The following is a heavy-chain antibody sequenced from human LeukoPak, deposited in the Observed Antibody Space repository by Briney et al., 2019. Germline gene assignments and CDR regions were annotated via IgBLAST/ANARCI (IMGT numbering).Heavy chain of an antibody. V-gene: IGHV4-4*09. Sequence: PSETLSLTCTLSGGSIGRDYWSWIRQPPGKGLEGMGYIYTSGGTNYNPSPTSRVTISVDTTKHQFSLKLRSATAADTAVYYCCRLGCGDSCYTYYYYYMYVWGKGTTVTV. CDR3: CRLGCGDSCYTYYYYYMYV. D-gene: IGHD2-21*01. J-gene: IGHJ6*03. CDR1: GGSIGRDY. CDR2: IYTSGGT.